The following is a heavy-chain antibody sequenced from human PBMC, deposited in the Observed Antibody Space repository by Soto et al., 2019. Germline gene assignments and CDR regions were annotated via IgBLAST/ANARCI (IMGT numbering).Heavy chain of an antibody. CDR3: ASPPRIAAAGTSHYYYGMDV. D-gene: IGHD6-13*01. Sequence: SVKVSCKASGGTFTSYAISWVRQAPGQGLEWMGGIIPIFGTANYAQKFQGRVTITADESTSTAYMELSSLRSEDTAVYYCASPPRIAAAGTSHYYYGMDVWGQGTTVTVSS. CDR2: IIPIFGTA. CDR1: GGTFTSYA. V-gene: IGHV1-69*13. J-gene: IGHJ6*02.